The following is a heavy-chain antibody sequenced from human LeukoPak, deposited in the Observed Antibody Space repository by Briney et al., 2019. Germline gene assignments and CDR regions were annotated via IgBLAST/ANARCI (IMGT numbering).Heavy chain of an antibody. Sequence: SETLSLTCTVSGYSISSGYYWGWIRQPPGKGLEWIGSIYHSGSTYYNPSLKSRVTISVDTSKNQFSLKLSSVTAADTAVYYCARIRRVVVTWYFDLWGRGTLVTVSS. D-gene: IGHD2-2*01. V-gene: IGHV4-38-2*02. CDR1: GYSISSGYY. CDR3: ARIRRVVVTWYFDL. J-gene: IGHJ2*01. CDR2: IYHSGST.